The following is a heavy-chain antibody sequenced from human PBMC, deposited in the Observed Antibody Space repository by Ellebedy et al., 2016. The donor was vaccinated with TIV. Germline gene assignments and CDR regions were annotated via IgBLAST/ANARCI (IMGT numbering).Heavy chain of an antibody. CDR3: ARDGSGSSHIDF. J-gene: IGHJ4*02. CDR2: INGGGSSI. D-gene: IGHD3-10*01. Sequence: GGSLRLSXAASGFTFSDSYMSWVRQAPGEGLEWVSYINGGGSSIYYPDSVKGRFTVSRDNAKNSLYLQMNNLRAEDTAVYYCARDGSGSSHIDFWGQGTLVTVSS. CDR1: GFTFSDSY. V-gene: IGHV3-11*01.